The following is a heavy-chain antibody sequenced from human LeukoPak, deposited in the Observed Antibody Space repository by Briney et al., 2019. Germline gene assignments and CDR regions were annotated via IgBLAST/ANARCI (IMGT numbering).Heavy chain of an antibody. CDR2: IYYSGST. J-gene: IGHJ4*02. CDR3: ARDSIGSGYLSRHFDY. V-gene: IGHV4-61*08. D-gene: IGHD3-3*01. Sequence: SQTLSLTCTVSGGSISSGDYYWSWIRQPPGKGLEWIGYIYYSGSTNYNPSLKSRVTISVDTSKNQFSLKLSSVTAADTAVYYCARDSIGSGYLSRHFDYWGQGTLVTVSS. CDR1: GGSISSGDYY.